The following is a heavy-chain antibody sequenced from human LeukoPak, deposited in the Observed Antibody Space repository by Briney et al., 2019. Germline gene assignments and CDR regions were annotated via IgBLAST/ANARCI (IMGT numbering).Heavy chain of an antibody. D-gene: IGHD3-22*01. CDR2: IYTSGST. Sequence: SETLSLTCTVSGGSISSYYWSWIRQPAGKGLEWIGRIYTSGSTNYNPSLKSRVTISVDTSKNQFSLKLSSVTAADTAVYYCARSHPSPYYYDSSGLFDPWGQGTLVTVSS. J-gene: IGHJ5*02. V-gene: IGHV4-4*07. CDR1: GGSISSYY. CDR3: ARSHPSPYYYDSSGLFDP.